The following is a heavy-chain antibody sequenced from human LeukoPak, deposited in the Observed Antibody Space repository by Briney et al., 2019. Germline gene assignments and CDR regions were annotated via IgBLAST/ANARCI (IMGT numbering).Heavy chain of an antibody. D-gene: IGHD2-8*02. V-gene: IGHV4-38-2*02. Sequence: PSETLSLTCSVSGYSIRSAYYWGWIRQPPGKGLEWIGTIFHSGSTYYNPSLKSRVSISVDTSKNQFSLKLSSVTAADTAVYYCARDTDWFDPWGQGTLVTVSS. CDR1: GYSIRSAYY. CDR2: IFHSGST. J-gene: IGHJ5*02. CDR3: ARDTDWFDP.